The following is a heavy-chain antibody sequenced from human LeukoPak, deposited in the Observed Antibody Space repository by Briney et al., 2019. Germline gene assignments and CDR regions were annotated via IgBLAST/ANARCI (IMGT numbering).Heavy chain of an antibody. V-gene: IGHV3-23*01. CDR2: ITGSGGST. Sequence: GGSLRLSCAASGFTFSNYAMSWVRQAPGKGLEWVSSITGSGGSTHYADSVKGRFTISRDNSKNTLYVQMNSLRAEDTAVYYCAKDTVKVSTIRRVPHYMDVWGKGTTVTISS. D-gene: IGHD5/OR15-5a*01. J-gene: IGHJ6*03. CDR1: GFTFSNYA. CDR3: AKDTVKVSTIRRVPHYMDV.